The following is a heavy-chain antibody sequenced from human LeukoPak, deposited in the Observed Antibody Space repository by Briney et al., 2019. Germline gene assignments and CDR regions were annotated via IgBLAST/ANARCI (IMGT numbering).Heavy chain of an antibody. V-gene: IGHV1-3*01. CDR1: GYTFTSYA. Sequence: GPVKVSCKASGYTFTSYAMHWVRQAPGQRLEWMGWINAGNGNTKYSQKFQGRVTITRDTSASTAYMELSSLRSEDTAVYYCARATDYYDSSGYYYWGQGTLVTVSS. D-gene: IGHD3-22*01. CDR2: INAGNGNT. CDR3: ARATDYYDSSGYYY. J-gene: IGHJ4*02.